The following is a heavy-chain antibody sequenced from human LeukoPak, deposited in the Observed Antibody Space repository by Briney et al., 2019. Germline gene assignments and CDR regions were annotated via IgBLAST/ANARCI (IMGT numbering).Heavy chain of an antibody. D-gene: IGHD4/OR15-4a*01. CDR1: GFTFSSYW. V-gene: IGHV3-74*01. CDR2: ISSDGSST. CDR3: ARGNNYGDQRRILDY. J-gene: IGHJ4*02. Sequence: GGSLRLSCAASGFTFSSYWMHWVRQAPGKGLVWVSRISSDGSSTGYADSVKGRFTISRDNAKNTLYLQMNSLRVEDTAVYYCARGNNYGDQRRILDYWGQGTLVTVSS.